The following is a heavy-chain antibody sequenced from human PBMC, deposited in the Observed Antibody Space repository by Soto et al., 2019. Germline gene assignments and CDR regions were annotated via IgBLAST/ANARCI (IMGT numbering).Heavy chain of an antibody. CDR1: GFTFTRSA. Sequence: SVKVSCKTSGFTFTRSAVQWVRQARGQRLEWVGWMNVGNGETNYAQNLQGRVTITGDKSTSTAYMEMRSLRSEDTAVYYCAREGVAPYYYYGMDVWGQGTPVTVSS. V-gene: IGHV1-58*01. CDR2: MNVGNGET. CDR3: AREGVAPYYYYGMDV. D-gene: IGHD5-12*01. J-gene: IGHJ6*02.